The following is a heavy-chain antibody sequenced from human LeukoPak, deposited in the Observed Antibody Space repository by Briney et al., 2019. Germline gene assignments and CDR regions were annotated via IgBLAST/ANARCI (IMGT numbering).Heavy chain of an antibody. CDR2: IYTSGST. V-gene: IGHV4-61*02. CDR3: ARGKYYYGSGTYYTRSYDWYFDL. CDR1: GGSISSGFYY. D-gene: IGHD3-10*01. J-gene: IGHJ2*01. Sequence: SQTLSLTCTVSGGSISSGFYYWSWIRQPAGKGLEWIGRIYTSGSTNYNPSLKSRVSTSVDTSKNQFSLKLSSVTAADTAVYYCARGKYYYGSGTYYTRSYDWYFDLWGRGTLVTVSS.